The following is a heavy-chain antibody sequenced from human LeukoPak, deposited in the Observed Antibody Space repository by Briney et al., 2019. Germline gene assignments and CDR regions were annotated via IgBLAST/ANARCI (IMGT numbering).Heavy chain of an antibody. CDR1: EFTFSNYG. CDR2: VRSDGNDK. J-gene: IGHJ4*02. CDR3: ATAGLDY. V-gene: IGHV3-30*02. D-gene: IGHD2-21*02. Sequence: GGSLRLSCAASEFTFSNYGMHWVRQAPGKGLEWVTFVRSDGNDKYYADSVKGRFTISRDNSNNTLYLQMTSLRVEDTAIYYCATAGLDYWGQGSLVTVSS.